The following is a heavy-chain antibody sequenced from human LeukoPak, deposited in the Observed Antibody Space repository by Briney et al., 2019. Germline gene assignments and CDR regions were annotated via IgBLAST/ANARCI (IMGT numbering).Heavy chain of an antibody. D-gene: IGHD6-13*01. CDR1: GFTVSSNY. V-gene: IGHV3-53*01. CDR2: IYSGGST. Sequence: PGGSLRLSCAASGFTVSSNYMSWVRQAPGKGLEWVSVIYSGGSTYYADSVKGRFTISRDNSKNTLYLQMNSLRAEDTAVYYCARIIGQQLRRTNYYYYYMDVWGKGTTVTISS. J-gene: IGHJ6*03. CDR3: ARIIGQQLRRTNYYYYYMDV.